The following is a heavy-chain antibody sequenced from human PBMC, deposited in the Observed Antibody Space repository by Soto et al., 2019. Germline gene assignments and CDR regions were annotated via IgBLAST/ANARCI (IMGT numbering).Heavy chain of an antibody. Sequence: HPGGSLRLSCAASGFTFSTYWMTWVRQAPGKGLEWVASMNEDGSEKYYVDSVKGRFTISRDNTKDSLYLQMNSLRADDTAVYYCARDESGAYYAYWGQGTLVTVSS. CDR1: GFTFSTYW. D-gene: IGHD3-22*01. CDR2: MNEDGSEK. V-gene: IGHV3-7*05. J-gene: IGHJ4*02. CDR3: ARDESGAYYAY.